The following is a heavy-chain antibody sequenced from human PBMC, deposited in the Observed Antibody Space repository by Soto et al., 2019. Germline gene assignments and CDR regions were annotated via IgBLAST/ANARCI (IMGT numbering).Heavy chain of an antibody. CDR3: ARVYYYYDTSGMAYYYYGMDV. CDR2: INAGNGNT. CDR1: GYTFTSYA. J-gene: IGHJ6*02. D-gene: IGHD3-22*01. Sequence: ASVKVSCRASGYTFTSYAMHWVCQAPGQRLEWMGWINAGNGNTKYSQKFQGRVTITRDTSASTAYMELSSLRSEDTAVYYCARVYYYYDTSGMAYYYYGMDVWGQGTTVTVSS. V-gene: IGHV1-3*01.